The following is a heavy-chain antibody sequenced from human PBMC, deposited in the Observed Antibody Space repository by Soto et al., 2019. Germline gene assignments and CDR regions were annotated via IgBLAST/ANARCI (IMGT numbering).Heavy chain of an antibody. Sequence: QVQLVQSGAEVKKPGASVKVSCNASGYTFTSYDINWVRQATGQCLELMGWMNPNSCNTGYAHKFQGRVTMTRNTSISTAYMELSSLRSEDTAVYYCAASGGPGYYYYGMDVWGQGTTVTVSS. V-gene: IGHV1-8*01. CDR3: AASGGPGYYYYGMDV. J-gene: IGHJ6*02. CDR1: GYTFTSYD. CDR2: MNPNSCNT. D-gene: IGHD3-10*01.